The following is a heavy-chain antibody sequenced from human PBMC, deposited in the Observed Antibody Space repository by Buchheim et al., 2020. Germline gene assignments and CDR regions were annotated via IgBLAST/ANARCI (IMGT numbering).Heavy chain of an antibody. V-gene: IGHV3-48*01. CDR3: AKSRLEDVGTYYYMDV. J-gene: IGHJ6*03. CDR1: GFTFSSHN. CDR2: ISSGSDTI. Sequence: EVQLVESGGGLVQPGGSLRLSCTASGFTFSSHNMNWVRQAPGKGLECISYISSGSDTIYYADSVKGRFTVSRDNSKNTLYLQMNSLRAEDTAVYYCAKSRLEDVGTYYYMDVWGKGTT. D-gene: IGHD1-1*01.